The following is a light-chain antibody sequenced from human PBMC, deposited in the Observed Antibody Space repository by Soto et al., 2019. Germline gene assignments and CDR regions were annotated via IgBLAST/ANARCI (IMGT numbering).Light chain of an antibody. Sequence: QSALTQPRSVSGSPGQSVTISCTGTNSDVGRYNFVSWYQQLPGKAPKLLISAVSQRPSGVPDRFSGSKSGNTASLTISGLQAEDESDYFCYSYTASYIWVFGGGAKLTVL. CDR2: AVS. J-gene: IGLJ3*02. V-gene: IGLV2-11*01. CDR3: YSYTASYIWV. CDR1: NSDVGRYNF.